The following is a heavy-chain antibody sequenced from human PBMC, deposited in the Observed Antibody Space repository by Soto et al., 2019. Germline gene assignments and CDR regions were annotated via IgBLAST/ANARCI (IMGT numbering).Heavy chain of an antibody. CDR1: GFTFNSYS. D-gene: IGHD3-16*01. CDR2: INIDESNT. V-gene: IGHV3-74*01. Sequence: GGSLRLSCAASGFTFNSYSMHWVRQAPGKGLVWVSRINIDESNTVYADSVKGRFTISRDNAKNTLYLQMNSLRAEDTVLYYCARSKATFGKNWFDPWGQGTLVTVSS. J-gene: IGHJ5*02. CDR3: ARSKATFGKNWFDP.